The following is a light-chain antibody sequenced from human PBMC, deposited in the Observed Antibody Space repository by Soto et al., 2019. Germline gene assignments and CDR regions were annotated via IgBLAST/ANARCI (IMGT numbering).Light chain of an antibody. Sequence: DIQMTQSPSTLSGSVGDGVALTCRASQTISSWLAWYQQKPGKAPKLLIYKASTLASGVPSGFSGSGSGTEFTLTINSLQPDDFATYYCQQYHIYSGTFGQGTKVDIK. CDR2: KAS. J-gene: IGKJ1*01. CDR3: QQYHIYSGT. V-gene: IGKV1-5*03. CDR1: QTISSW.